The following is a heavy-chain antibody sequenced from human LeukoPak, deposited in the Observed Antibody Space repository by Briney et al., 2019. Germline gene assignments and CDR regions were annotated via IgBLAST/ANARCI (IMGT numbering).Heavy chain of an antibody. CDR2: IYYSGST. CDR1: GGSISSNNYY. CDR3: ARLFGITTNKFDY. Sequence: SETLSLTCTVSGGSISSNNYYWGWIRQPPGKGLEWIGSIYYSGSTYYNPSLKSRVTISVGTSKNQFSLRLSSVTAADTAVYYCARLFGITTNKFDYWGQGTLVTVSS. D-gene: IGHD3-10*01. V-gene: IGHV4-39*01. J-gene: IGHJ4*02.